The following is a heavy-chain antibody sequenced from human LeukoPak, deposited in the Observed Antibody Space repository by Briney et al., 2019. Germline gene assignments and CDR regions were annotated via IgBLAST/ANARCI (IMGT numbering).Heavy chain of an antibody. D-gene: IGHD2-15*01. CDR3: AKGKFCSGGSCYSYLD. Sequence: GGSLRLSCAASGFTFSSYAMNWVRQAPGKGLEWVSVISGSGVNTDYADSVKGRFTISRDNSKNTLFLQMNSLRADDTAVYYCAKGKFCSGGSCYSYLDWGQGTLVTVSS. V-gene: IGHV3-23*01. CDR2: ISGSGVNT. J-gene: IGHJ4*02. CDR1: GFTFSSYA.